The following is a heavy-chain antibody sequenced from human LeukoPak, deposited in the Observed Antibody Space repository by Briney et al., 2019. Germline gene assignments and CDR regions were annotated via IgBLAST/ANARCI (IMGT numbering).Heavy chain of an antibody. J-gene: IGHJ4*02. Sequence: GGSLRLSCAASGFTFSSYAMHWVRQAPGKGLEYVSAISSNGGSTYYANSVKGRFTISRDNSKNTLYLQMGSLRAEDMAVYYCARGGVDYYDSSGYVTPIGYWGQGTLVTVSS. D-gene: IGHD3-22*01. V-gene: IGHV3-64*01. CDR1: GFTFSSYA. CDR3: ARGGVDYYDSSGYVTPIGY. CDR2: ISSNGGST.